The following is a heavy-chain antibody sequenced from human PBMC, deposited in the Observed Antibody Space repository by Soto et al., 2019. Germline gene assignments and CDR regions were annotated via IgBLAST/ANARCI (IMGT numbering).Heavy chain of an antibody. CDR2: IIPIFGTA. CDR1: GGTFSSYA. V-gene: IGHV1-69*13. Sequence: SVKVSCKASGGTFSSYAISWVRQAPGQGLEWMGGIIPIFGTANYAQKFQGRVTITADESTSTAYMELSSLRSEDTAVYYCAGRNPNYDFWSGLAQGALDYWGPATLVTVSS. D-gene: IGHD3-3*01. CDR3: AGRNPNYDFWSGLAQGALDY. J-gene: IGHJ4*02.